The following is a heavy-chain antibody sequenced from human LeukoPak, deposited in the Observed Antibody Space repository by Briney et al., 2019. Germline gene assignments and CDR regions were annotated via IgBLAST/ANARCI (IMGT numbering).Heavy chain of an antibody. D-gene: IGHD6-19*01. CDR3: ARDSPRGGWSMDV. Sequence: GGSLRLSCAASGFTFSSYSMNWVRQAPGQGLEWVSSISSSSSYIYYADSVKGRFTISRDNAKNSLYLQMNSLRAEDTAVYYCARDSPRGGWSMDVWGQGTTVTVSS. V-gene: IGHV3-21*04. CDR2: ISSSSSYI. CDR1: GFTFSSYS. J-gene: IGHJ6*02.